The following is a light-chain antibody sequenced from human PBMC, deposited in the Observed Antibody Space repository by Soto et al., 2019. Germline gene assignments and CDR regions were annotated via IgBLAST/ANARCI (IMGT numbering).Light chain of an antibody. Sequence: EIVMTQSPATLSLSPGQRATLSCRASQSVSSKLAWYQQRPGQAPRLLIYSASTRATGIPARFSGSGSGTEFTLTISSLQSEDFAVYYCQQYNNWPWTFGQGTKV. CDR1: QSVSSK. CDR3: QQYNNWPWT. CDR2: SAS. V-gene: IGKV3-15*01. J-gene: IGKJ1*01.